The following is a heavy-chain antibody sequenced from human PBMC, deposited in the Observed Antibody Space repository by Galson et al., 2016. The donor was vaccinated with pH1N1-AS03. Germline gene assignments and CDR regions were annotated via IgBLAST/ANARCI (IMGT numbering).Heavy chain of an antibody. CDR1: GFTFSNYA. D-gene: IGHD3-22*01. V-gene: IGHV3-23*01. CDR2: ISGSGGST. J-gene: IGHJ3*01. CDR3: AKKFYYDSIGHHLDVADV. Sequence: SLRLSCAASGFTFSNYAMTWVRQAPGKGLEWVSSISGSGGSTNSADSVRDRFSISRDNSKNTLFLQMNRLRADDTAVYYCAKKFYYDSIGHHLDVADVWGQGTAVTVSS.